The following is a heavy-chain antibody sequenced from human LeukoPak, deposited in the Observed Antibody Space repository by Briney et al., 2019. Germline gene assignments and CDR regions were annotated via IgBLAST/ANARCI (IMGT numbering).Heavy chain of an antibody. Sequence: PGRSLRLSCAASAFTVSSNYMSWVRQAPGKGLGLVSVIYSGGSTYYADSVKGRFTISRDNSKNTLYLQMNSLRAEDTAVYYCARGGPAAGGFDYWGQGTLVTVSS. J-gene: IGHJ4*02. CDR2: IYSGGST. CDR1: AFTVSSNY. CDR3: ARGGPAAGGFDY. D-gene: IGHD6-13*01. V-gene: IGHV3-66*01.